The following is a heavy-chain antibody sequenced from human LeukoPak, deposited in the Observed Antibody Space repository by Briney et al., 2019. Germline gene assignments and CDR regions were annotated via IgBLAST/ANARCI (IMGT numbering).Heavy chain of an antibody. CDR1: GGSISGYY. CDR2: ISYSGST. V-gene: IGHV4-59*08. J-gene: IGHJ4*02. CDR3: ARRPSSTWYFDY. Sequence: SETLSLTCTVSGGSISGYYWSWIRQPPGKGLEWIGYISYSGSTNYNPSLESRVTTSVDTSKNQFSLKLSSVTAADTAVYYCARRPSSTWYFDYWGQGTLVTVSS. D-gene: IGHD6-6*01.